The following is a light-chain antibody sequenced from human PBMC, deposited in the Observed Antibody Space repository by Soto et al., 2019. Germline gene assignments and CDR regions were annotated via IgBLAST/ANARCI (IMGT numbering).Light chain of an antibody. J-gene: IGKJ4*01. CDR2: SVS. CDR3: QQYNNWLS. V-gene: IGKV1-5*03. Sequence: QMTQSPSTLSASIGDRVTITCRTNESVSTWLAWYQQKPGKAPKLLIYSVSHLQSGVPSRSSGSGSGTEFSLTISSLHPDDLGTYYCQQYNNWLSFGGGTKVDIK. CDR1: ESVSTW.